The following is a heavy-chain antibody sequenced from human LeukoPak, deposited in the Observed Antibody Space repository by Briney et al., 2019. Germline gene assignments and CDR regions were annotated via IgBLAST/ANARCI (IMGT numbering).Heavy chain of an antibody. V-gene: IGHV3-30*01. CDR3: ARSDSQTAMGTEEFDY. D-gene: IGHD5-18*01. Sequence: GGSLRLFCAASGFTFSSYAMHWVRQAPGKGLEWVAVISYDGSNKYYADSVKGRFTISRDNSKNTLYLQMNSLRAKDTAVYYCARSDSQTAMGTEEFDYWGQGTLVTVSS. CDR1: GFTFSSYA. J-gene: IGHJ4*02. CDR2: ISYDGSNK.